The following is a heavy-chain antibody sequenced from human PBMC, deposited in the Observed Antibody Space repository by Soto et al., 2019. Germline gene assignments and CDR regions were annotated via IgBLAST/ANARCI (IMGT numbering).Heavy chain of an antibody. V-gene: IGHV4-59*01. CDR2: IYYSGST. D-gene: IGHD3-22*01. CDR3: ARKGDYYDSSGYYPFDY. CDR1: GGSISSYY. J-gene: IGHJ4*02. Sequence: SLTCTVSGGSISSYYWSWIRQPPGKGLEWIGYIYYSGSTNYNPSLKSRVTISVDTSKNQFSLKLSSVTAADTAVYYCARKGDYYDSSGYYPFDYWGQGTLVTVSS.